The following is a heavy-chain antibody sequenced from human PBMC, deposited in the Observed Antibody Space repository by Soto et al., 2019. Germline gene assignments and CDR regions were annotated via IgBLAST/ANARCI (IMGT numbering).Heavy chain of an antibody. CDR3: ASSPDPAWIDP. Sequence: GGSLRLSXAASGFTFSSYSMNWVRQAPGKGLEWVSSISSSSSYIYYADSVKGRFTISRDNAKNSLYLQMNSLGAEDTAVYYCASSPDPAWIDPWGQGTLVTVSS. CDR2: ISSSSSYI. V-gene: IGHV3-21*01. CDR1: GFTFSSYS. J-gene: IGHJ5*02.